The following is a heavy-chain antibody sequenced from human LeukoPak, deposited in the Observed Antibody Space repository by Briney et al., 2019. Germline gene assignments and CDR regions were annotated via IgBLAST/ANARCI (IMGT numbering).Heavy chain of an antibody. Sequence: PGGSLRLSCAASGFSFSGYAMNWVRQAPGKGLEWVSSLSVSGGTTYYTDSVKGRFTISRDNSKNTLYLQMNSLRAEDTAVYYCARDPLYCSSTSCYDPGEVYDYWGQGTLVTVSS. CDR2: LSVSGGTT. CDR1: GFSFSGYA. J-gene: IGHJ4*02. CDR3: ARDPLYCSSTSCYDPGEVYDY. V-gene: IGHV3-23*01. D-gene: IGHD2-2*01.